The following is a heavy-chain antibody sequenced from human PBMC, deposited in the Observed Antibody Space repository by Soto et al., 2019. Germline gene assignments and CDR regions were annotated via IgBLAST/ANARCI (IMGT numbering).Heavy chain of an antibody. V-gene: IGHV4-34*01. CDR1: GGSFSGYY. Sequence: SETLSLTCAVYGGSFSGYYWSWIRQPPGKGLEWIGEINHSGSTNYNPSLKSRVTISVDTSKNQFSLKLSSVTAADTAVYYCARARYYDILTGYYKGGDFDYWGQGTLVTVSS. J-gene: IGHJ4*02. CDR2: INHSGST. CDR3: ARARYYDILTGYYKGGDFDY. D-gene: IGHD3-9*01.